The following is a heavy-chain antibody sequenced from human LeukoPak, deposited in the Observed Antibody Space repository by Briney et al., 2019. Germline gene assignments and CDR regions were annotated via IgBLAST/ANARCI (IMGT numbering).Heavy chain of an antibody. CDR1: GGSFSGYY. V-gene: IGHV4-34*01. Sequence: SETLSLTCAVYGGSFSGYYWSWIRQPPGKGLEWIGGINHSGSTNYNPSLKSRINISVETSKNQFSLELSSVTAADTAVYYCARGCRDYVWGSYRHLPDFDYWGQGTLVTVSS. CDR3: ARGCRDYVWGSYRHLPDFDY. J-gene: IGHJ4*02. D-gene: IGHD3-16*02. CDR2: INHSGST.